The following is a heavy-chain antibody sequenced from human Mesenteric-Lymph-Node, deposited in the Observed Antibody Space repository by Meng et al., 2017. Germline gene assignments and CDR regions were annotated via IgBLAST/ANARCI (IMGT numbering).Heavy chain of an antibody. D-gene: IGHD5-12*01. CDR2: INPNSGGT. CDR3: AMGYEYYFDY. V-gene: IGHV1-2*02. Sequence: ASVKVSCKASGYTFTDSSVHWVRQAPGQGLEWMGWINPNSGGTNYAQKFQGRVTMTRDTSISTAYMELSRLRSDDTAVYYCAMGYEYYFDYWGQGTLVTVSS. CDR1: GYTFTDSS. J-gene: IGHJ4*02.